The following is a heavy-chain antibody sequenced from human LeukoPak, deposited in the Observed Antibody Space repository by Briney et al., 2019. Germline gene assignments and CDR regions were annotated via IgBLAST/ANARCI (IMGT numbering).Heavy chain of an antibody. J-gene: IGHJ4*02. Sequence: GGSLRLSCAASGFTFSSYWMSWVRQAPGKGLEWVANIKQDGSEKYYVDSVKGRFTISRDNAKNSLYLQMNSLRAEDTAVYYCATYGSGSYSPLHSDYWGQGTLVTVSS. CDR1: GFTFSSYW. CDR3: ATYGSGSYSPLHSDY. D-gene: IGHD3-10*01. V-gene: IGHV3-7*01. CDR2: IKQDGSEK.